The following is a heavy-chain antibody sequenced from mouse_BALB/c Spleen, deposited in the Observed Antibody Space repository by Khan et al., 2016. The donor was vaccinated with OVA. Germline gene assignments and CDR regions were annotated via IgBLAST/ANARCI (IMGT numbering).Heavy chain of an antibody. V-gene: IGHV1-20*02. CDR2: INPHIGET. CDR1: GYSFTGYF. D-gene: IGHD1-1*01. CDR3: ARCDGSDFDY. J-gene: IGHJ2*01. Sequence: VQLQQSGPELVKPGASVKISCKASGYSFTGYFMNWVMQSRGKSLEWIGRINPHIGETFYNQKFKGKATLTVDEYSSTAHMELRSLAAEDSAVYYCARCDGSDFDYWGQGTTLTVSS.